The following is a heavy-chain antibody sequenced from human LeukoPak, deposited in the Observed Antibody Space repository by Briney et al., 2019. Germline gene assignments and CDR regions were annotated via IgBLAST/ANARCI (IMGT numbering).Heavy chain of an antibody. V-gene: IGHV4-34*01. D-gene: IGHD2-2*01. CDR2: INHSGST. J-gene: IGHJ6*02. CDR3: ARGEYLSYGMDV. CDR1: GGSFSGYY. Sequence: SETLSLTCAVHGGSFSGYYWSWIRQPPGKGLEWIGEINHSGSTNYNPSLKSRVTISVDTSKNQFSLKLSSVTAADTAVYYCARGEYLSYGMDVWGQGTTVTVSS.